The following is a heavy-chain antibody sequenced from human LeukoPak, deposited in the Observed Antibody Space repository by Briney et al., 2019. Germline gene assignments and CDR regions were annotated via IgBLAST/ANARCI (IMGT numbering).Heavy chain of an antibody. CDR1: GYTFTSYG. CDR2: ISAYNGNT. V-gene: IGHV1-18*01. D-gene: IGHD6-19*01. CDR3: ARSPPHNIAVAGTGFDY. J-gene: IGHJ4*02. Sequence: ASVKVSCKASGYTFTSYGISWVRQAPGQGLEWMGWISAYNGNTNYAQKLQGRVTTTTDTSTSTAYMGLRSLRSDDTAVYYCARSPPHNIAVAGTGFDYWGQGTLVTVSS.